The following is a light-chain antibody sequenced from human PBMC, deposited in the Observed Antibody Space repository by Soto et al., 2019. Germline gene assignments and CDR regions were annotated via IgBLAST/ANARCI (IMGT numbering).Light chain of an antibody. CDR3: QQYDKVPRT. J-gene: IGKJ1*01. CDR2: RIS. V-gene: IGKV3-20*01. CDR1: QSVGRNY. Sequence: EIVLTQSPGTLSLSPGERATLSCRASQSVGRNYLAWYQQKPGQAPRLLIHRISTRATGIPDRFSGSGSATDFTLTISRLEPEDSAVYYCQQYDKVPRTFGQGTRVEIK.